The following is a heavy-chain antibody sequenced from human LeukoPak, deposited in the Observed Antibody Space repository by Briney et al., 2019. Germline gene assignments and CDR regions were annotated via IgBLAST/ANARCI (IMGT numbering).Heavy chain of an antibody. J-gene: IGHJ6*03. CDR3: AREMFDSSGYYSYYYYYMDV. CDR2: INTNTGNP. CDR1: GYTFTRYA. V-gene: IGHV7-4-1*02. Sequence: ASVRVSCKTSGYTFTRYAMNWVRQAPGQGLEWMGWINTNTGNPTYAQSFTGRFVFSLDTSVNTTYLQISSLKAEDTAVYYCAREMFDSSGYYSYYYYYMDVWGKGTTVTVSS. D-gene: IGHD3-22*01.